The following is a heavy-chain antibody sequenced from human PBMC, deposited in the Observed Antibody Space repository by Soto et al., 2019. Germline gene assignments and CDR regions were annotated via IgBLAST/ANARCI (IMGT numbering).Heavy chain of an antibody. J-gene: IGHJ5*02. Sequence: QTLSLTCTVSGSSISSGDYYWSWIREPPGKGLEWIGYIYYSGSTYYNPSLKSRVTISVDTSKNQFSLKLSSVTAADTAVYYCARAGYYYDSSGYYINWFDPSGQGTLVTVS. CDR1: GSSISSGDYY. V-gene: IGHV4-30-4*01. D-gene: IGHD3-22*01. CDR2: IYYSGST. CDR3: ARAGYYYDSSGYYINWFDP.